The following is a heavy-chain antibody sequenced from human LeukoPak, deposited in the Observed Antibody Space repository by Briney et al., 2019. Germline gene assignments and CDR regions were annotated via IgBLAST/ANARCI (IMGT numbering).Heavy chain of an antibody. V-gene: IGHV1-69*04. CDR3: ARGPYDGTYYFDS. CDR2: TMPKRHIT. Sequence: GASVKVSCKTFGGSFSNYPITWVRQDPGQGLEWMGRTMPKRHITNYAQNFQARVTIAADKSTTTVYMEVNSLISEDMAVYFCARGPYDGTYYFDSWDQGTLVTVSS. D-gene: IGHD3-16*01. CDR1: GGSFSNYP. J-gene: IGHJ4*02.